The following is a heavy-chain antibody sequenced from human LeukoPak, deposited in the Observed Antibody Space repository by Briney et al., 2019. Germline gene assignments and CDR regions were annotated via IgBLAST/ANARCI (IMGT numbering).Heavy chain of an antibody. J-gene: IGHJ4*02. CDR3: AKDRLPGYSSSWYFDY. V-gene: IGHV3-43D*03. D-gene: IGHD6-13*01. CDR2: ISWDGGST. Sequence: PGGSLRLSCAASGFTFDDYAMHWVRQAPGKGLEWVSLISWDGGSTYYADSVKGRFTISRDNSKNSLYLQMNSLRAEDTALYYCAKDRLPGYSSSWYFDYWGQGTLVTVSS. CDR1: GFTFDDYA.